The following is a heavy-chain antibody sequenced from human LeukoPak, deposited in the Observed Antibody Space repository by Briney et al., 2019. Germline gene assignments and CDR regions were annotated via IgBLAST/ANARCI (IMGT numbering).Heavy chain of an antibody. CDR2: INHSGST. V-gene: IGHV4-34*01. CDR1: GGSFSGYY. CDR3: ARVGGSSSWYRYFQH. Sequence: SETLSLTCAVYGGSFSGYYWSWIRQPPGKGLEWIGEINHSGSTNYNPSLKSRVTISVDTSKNQFSLKLSSVTAADTAVYYCARVGGSSSWYRYFQHWXXXTLVTVSS. J-gene: IGHJ1*01. D-gene: IGHD6-13*01.